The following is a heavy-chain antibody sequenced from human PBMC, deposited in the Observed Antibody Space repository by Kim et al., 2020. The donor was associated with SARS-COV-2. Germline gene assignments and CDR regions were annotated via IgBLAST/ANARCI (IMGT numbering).Heavy chain of an antibody. D-gene: IGHD6-13*01. V-gene: IGHV3-48*02. CDR3: ARDMGITGADDM. J-gene: IGHJ4*02. CDR1: GFSFSSHP. CDR2: ISRDSALI. Sequence: GGSLRLSCAASGFSFSSHPMTWVRQAPGKGLEWVSYISRDSALIYYADPVKGRFTISRDNAKNSLYLQMTSLREEDTAVYYCARDMGITGADDMWGQGELVTVSS.